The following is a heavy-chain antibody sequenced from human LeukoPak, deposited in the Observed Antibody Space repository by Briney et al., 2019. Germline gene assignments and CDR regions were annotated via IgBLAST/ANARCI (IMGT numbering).Heavy chain of an antibody. D-gene: IGHD7-27*01. V-gene: IGHV6-1*01. CDR2: AYYRSEWFH. Sequence: SQTPSLTCAISGDSVSSNNAAWYWIRQSPSGGLEWLGRAYYRSEWFHDYAVSVKSRITVNPDTSRNQFSLLLSSVTAEDTAVYYCAREGELGMAGGLDYWGQGALVTVSS. CDR1: GDSVSSNNAA. J-gene: IGHJ4*02. CDR3: AREGELGMAGGLDY.